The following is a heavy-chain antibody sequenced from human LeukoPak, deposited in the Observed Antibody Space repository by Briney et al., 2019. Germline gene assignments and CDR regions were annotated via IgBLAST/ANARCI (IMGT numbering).Heavy chain of an antibody. D-gene: IGHD3-3*01. Sequence: ASVKVSCKASGYTFTSYAMNWVRQAPGQGLEWMGWINTNTGNPTYAQGFTGRFVFSLDTSVSTAYLQISSLKAEDTAVYYCARVGFWSGSEVYWFDPWGQGTLVTVSS. CDR1: GYTFTSYA. J-gene: IGHJ5*02. CDR3: ARVGFWSGSEVYWFDP. V-gene: IGHV7-4-1*02. CDR2: INTNTGNP.